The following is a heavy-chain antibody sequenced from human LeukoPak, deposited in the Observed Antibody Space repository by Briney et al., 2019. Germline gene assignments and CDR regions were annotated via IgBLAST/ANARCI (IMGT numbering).Heavy chain of an antibody. CDR2: IIPILGIA. CDR1: GGTFSSYA. D-gene: IGHD3-22*01. V-gene: IGHV1-69*04. CDR3: ARELTDYYDSSGYDY. Sequence: ASVKVSCKASGGTFSSYAISWVRQAPGQGLEWMGRIIPILGIANYAQKFQGRVTITADKSTSTAYMELSSLRSEETAVYYCARELTDYYDSSGYDYWGQGTLVTVSS. J-gene: IGHJ4*02.